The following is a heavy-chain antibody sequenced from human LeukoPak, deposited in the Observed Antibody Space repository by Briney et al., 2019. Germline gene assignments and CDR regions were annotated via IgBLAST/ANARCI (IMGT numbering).Heavy chain of an antibody. CDR2: INPNSGGT. CDR3: AVAPGDY. CDR1: GYTFTGYY. D-gene: IGHD2-21*01. V-gene: IGHV1-2*02. J-gene: IGHJ4*02. Sequence: GASVKVSCKASGYTFTGYYMHWVRQVPGQGLEWMGWINPNSGGTNYAQKFQGRVTLTRDTSISTVYMELTTLTSDDTALYYCAVAPGDYWGQGTLVSVSA.